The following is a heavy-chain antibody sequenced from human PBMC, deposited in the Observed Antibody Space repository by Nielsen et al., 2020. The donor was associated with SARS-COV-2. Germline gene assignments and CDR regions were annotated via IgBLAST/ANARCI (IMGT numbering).Heavy chain of an antibody. V-gene: IGHV4-59*01. Sequence: SETLSLTCTVSGGSISSYYWSWIRQPPGKGLEWIGYIYYSGSTNYNPSLKSRVTISVDTSKNQFSLKLSSVTAADTAVYYCAREVRSITIFGVVLSSGFDYWGQGTLVTVSS. CDR2: IYYSGST. CDR3: AREVRSITIFGVVLSSGFDY. J-gene: IGHJ4*02. D-gene: IGHD3-3*01. CDR1: GGSISSYY.